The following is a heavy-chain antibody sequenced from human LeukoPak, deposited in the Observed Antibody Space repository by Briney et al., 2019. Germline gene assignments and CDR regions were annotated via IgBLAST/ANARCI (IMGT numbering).Heavy chain of an antibody. CDR2: VHSGGSDV. Sequence: GGSLRLSCAASGFTFSSYKMNWVRQAPGRGLEWVSSVHSGGSDVYYADSVKGRFAVSRDNAKNSLFLQMNSLRAEDTALYYCARGHYDILTGNYKWTPDYWGQGTLVTVSS. CDR3: ARGHYDILTGNYKWTPDY. J-gene: IGHJ4*02. CDR1: GFTFSSYK. D-gene: IGHD3-9*01. V-gene: IGHV3-21*06.